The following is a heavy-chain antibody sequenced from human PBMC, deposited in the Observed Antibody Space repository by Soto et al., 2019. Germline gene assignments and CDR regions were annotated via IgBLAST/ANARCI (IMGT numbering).Heavy chain of an antibody. CDR3: ARVRFPSAPRRPLDYYFMDV. CDR2: ISGGGSGS. CDR1: GFTFGSYA. D-gene: IGHD6-6*01. J-gene: IGHJ6*03. V-gene: IGHV3-23*04. Sequence: VDLVESGGGLVQPGGSLRLSCAASGFTFGSYAMTWVRQAPGKGLGWVSGISGGGSGSYYSDSVEARFTISRDNPKNLLFLQMNTLRAEDPAVYFWARVRFPSAPRRPLDYYFMDVWGNGTAITVSS.